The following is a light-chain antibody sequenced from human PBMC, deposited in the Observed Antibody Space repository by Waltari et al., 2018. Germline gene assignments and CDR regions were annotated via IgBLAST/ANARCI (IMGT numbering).Light chain of an antibody. V-gene: IGLV2-14*03. CDR2: DVS. CDR3: SSYISSSTLEL. Sequence: QSALTQPASVSASPGQSFNLSFTGTSSDVGGYNYFSWYQQHPGKAPKLMIYDVSNRPSGVSNRFSGSKSGNTASLTISGLQAEDEADYYCSSYISSSTLELFGGGTSLTVL. J-gene: IGLJ2*01. CDR1: SSDVGGYNY.